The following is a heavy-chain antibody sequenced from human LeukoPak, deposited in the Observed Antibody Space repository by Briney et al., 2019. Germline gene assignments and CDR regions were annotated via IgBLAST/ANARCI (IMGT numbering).Heavy chain of an antibody. D-gene: IGHD4/OR15-4a*01. Sequence: GASVKVSCKTAGHAFCSSEINWVRQAPGQGLEWVGWMHPNSGKTGSAHKFQGRVTMTRDTSTSTAYMELSSLTSEDTAVFYCAGGQYGGNRFFDQWGQGTLIIVSS. CDR1: GHAFCSSE. V-gene: IGHV1-8*02. CDR3: AGGQYGGNRFFDQ. J-gene: IGHJ4*02. CDR2: MHPNSGKT.